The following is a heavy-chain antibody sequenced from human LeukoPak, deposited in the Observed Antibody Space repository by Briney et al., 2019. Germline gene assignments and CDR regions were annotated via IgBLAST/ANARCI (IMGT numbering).Heavy chain of an antibody. Sequence: TGGSLRLSCAASGFVFSSHWMHWVRQDPGKGLAWVSVINSDGSSTTYADSVKGRFTISRDNAKNTLYLQMSSLRAEDTAVYYCVRGVASWFDPWGQGTLVTVSS. D-gene: IGHD3-3*01. V-gene: IGHV3-74*03. CDR2: INSDGSST. CDR3: VRGVASWFDP. J-gene: IGHJ5*02. CDR1: GFVFSSHW.